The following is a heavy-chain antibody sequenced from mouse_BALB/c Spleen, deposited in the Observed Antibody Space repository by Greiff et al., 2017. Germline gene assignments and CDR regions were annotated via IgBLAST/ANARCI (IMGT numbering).Heavy chain of an antibody. CDR2: ISSGSSTI. Sequence: EVKLVESGGGLVQPGGSRKLSCAASGFTFSSFGMHWVRQAPEKGLEWVAYISSGSSTIYYADTVKGRFTISRDNPKNTLFLQMTSLRSEDTAMYYCARPGNYYAMDYWGQGTSVTVSS. J-gene: IGHJ4*01. V-gene: IGHV5-17*02. D-gene: IGHD2-1*01. CDR3: ARPGNYYAMDY. CDR1: GFTFSSFG.